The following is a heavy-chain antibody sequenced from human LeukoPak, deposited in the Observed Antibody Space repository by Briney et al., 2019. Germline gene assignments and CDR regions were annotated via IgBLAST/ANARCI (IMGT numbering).Heavy chain of an antibody. Sequence: SSETLSLTCTVSGGSISSSSYYWGWIRQPPGKGLEWIGSIYYSGSTYYNPSHKSRVTISVDTSNNQFSLNLSSVTAADTAVYYCARWHYDSSGYYLFDYWGQGTLVTVSS. CDR1: GGSISSSSYY. J-gene: IGHJ4*02. V-gene: IGHV4-39*07. CDR2: IYYSGST. CDR3: ARWHYDSSGYYLFDY. D-gene: IGHD3-22*01.